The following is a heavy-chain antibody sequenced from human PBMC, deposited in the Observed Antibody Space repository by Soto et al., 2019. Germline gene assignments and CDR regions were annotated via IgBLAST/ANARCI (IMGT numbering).Heavy chain of an antibody. V-gene: IGHV4-59*08. CDR3: ARLGYCSGGSCYKDPYYYYYYMDV. CDR2: TYYSGST. Sequence: SETLSLTCTVSGGSISSYYWSWIRQPPGKGLEWIGYTYYSGSTNYNPSLKSRVTISVDTSKNQFSLKLSSVTAADTAVYYCARLGYCSGGSCYKDPYYYYYYMDVWGKGTTVTVSS. J-gene: IGHJ6*03. D-gene: IGHD2-15*01. CDR1: GGSISSYY.